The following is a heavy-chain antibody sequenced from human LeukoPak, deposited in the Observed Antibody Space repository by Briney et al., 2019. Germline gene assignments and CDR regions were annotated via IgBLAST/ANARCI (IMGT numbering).Heavy chain of an antibody. Sequence: SETLSLTCTVSGGSISSYYWSWIRQPPGKGLEWIGYIYYSGSTNYNPSLKSRVTISVDTSKNQFSLKLSSVTAADTAVYYCARHAAMAAPFGYYYYGMDVWGQGTTVTVSS. CDR3: ARHAAMAAPFGYYYYGMDV. D-gene: IGHD5-18*01. CDR2: IYYSGST. CDR1: GGSISSYY. J-gene: IGHJ6*02. V-gene: IGHV4-59*08.